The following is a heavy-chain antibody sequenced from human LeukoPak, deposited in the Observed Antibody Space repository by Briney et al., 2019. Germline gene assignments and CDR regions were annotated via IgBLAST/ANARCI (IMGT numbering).Heavy chain of an antibody. CDR1: GDSINNYF. D-gene: IGHD3-10*01. J-gene: IGHJ3*02. CDR2: IHNTGSS. V-gene: IGHV4-59*01. Sequence: PSETLSLTCTVSGDSINNYFWSWIRQPPGKGLEWIAYIHNTGSSNYNPSLKSRVSFSVDTSENQLSLRLNSMTAADTAVYYCASLGGYYDSSNSSQLETFDIWGQGTMVTVSS. CDR3: ASLGGYYDSSNSSQLETFDI.